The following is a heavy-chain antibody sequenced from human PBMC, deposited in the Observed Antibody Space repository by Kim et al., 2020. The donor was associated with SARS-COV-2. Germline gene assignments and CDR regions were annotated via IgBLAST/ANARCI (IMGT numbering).Heavy chain of an antibody. CDR3: ARVALPPYISVVVTRYWYFDL. J-gene: IGHJ2*01. CDR1: GYTFTSYG. V-gene: IGHV1-18*01. CDR2: ISAYNGNT. D-gene: IGHD2-21*02. Sequence: ASVKVSCKASGYTFTSYGISWVRQAPGQGLEWMGWISAYNGNTNYAQKLQGRVTMTTDTSTSTAYMELRSLRSDDTAVYYCARVALPPYISVVVTRYWYFDLWGRGTLVTVSS.